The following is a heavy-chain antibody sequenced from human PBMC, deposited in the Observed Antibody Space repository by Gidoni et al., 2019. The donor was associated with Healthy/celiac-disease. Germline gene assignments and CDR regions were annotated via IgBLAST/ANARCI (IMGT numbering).Heavy chain of an antibody. CDR2: INHSGST. Sequence: QVQLQQWGAGLLKPSETLSLTCAVYGGSFSGYYWSWIRQPPGKGLEWIGEINHSGSTNYNPSLKSRVTISVDTSKNQFSLKLSSVTAADTAVYYCARGGPSSSSFLLLDAGNYYYYGMDVWGQGTTVTVSS. J-gene: IGHJ6*02. V-gene: IGHV4-34*01. D-gene: IGHD6-6*01. CDR1: GGSFSGYY. CDR3: ARGGPSSSSFLLLDAGNYYYYGMDV.